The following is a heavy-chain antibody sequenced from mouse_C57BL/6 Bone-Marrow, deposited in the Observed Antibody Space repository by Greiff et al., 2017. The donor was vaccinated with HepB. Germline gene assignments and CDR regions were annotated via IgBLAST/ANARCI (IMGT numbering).Heavy chain of an antibody. D-gene: IGHD1-1*01. CDR2: INPSTGGT. V-gene: IGHV1-42*01. CDR1: GYSFTGYY. J-gene: IGHJ2*01. Sequence: EVKLMESGPELVKPGASVKISCKASGYSFTGYYMNWVKQSPEKSLEWIGEINPSTGGTTYNQKFKAKATLTVDKSSSTAYMQLKSLTSEDSAVYYCARWHYYGSSYGFDYWGQGTTLTVSS. CDR3: ARWHYYGSSYGFDY.